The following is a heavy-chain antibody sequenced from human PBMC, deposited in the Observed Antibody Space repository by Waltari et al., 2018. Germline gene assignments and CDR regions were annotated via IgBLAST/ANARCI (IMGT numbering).Heavy chain of an antibody. J-gene: IGHJ5*02. CDR2: ISHSGST. CDR1: GGSFSGYY. V-gene: IGHV4-34*01. Sequence: QVQLQQWGAGLLKPSETLSLTCAVYGGSFSGYYWSWIRQPPGKGLEWIGEISHSGSTNYNPSLKSRVTISVDTSKNQFSLKLSSVTAADTAVYYCVRGDGIAAADPNWFDPWGQGTLVTVSS. D-gene: IGHD6-13*01. CDR3: VRGDGIAAADPNWFDP.